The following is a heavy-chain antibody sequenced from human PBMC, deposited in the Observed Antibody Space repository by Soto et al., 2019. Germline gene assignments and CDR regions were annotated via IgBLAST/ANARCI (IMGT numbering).Heavy chain of an antibody. Sequence: QVQLVQSGAEVKKPGASVMVSCKASGYTFTSYGISWVRQAPGQGLEWMEWISAYNGNTNYAQKLQGRVTMTTDTSTSTAYMELRSLRSDDTAVYYCATEGGDYDILTAYYYYGMDVWGQGTTVTVSS. J-gene: IGHJ6*02. CDR1: GYTFTSYG. D-gene: IGHD3-9*01. V-gene: IGHV1-18*04. CDR3: ATEGGDYDILTAYYYYGMDV. CDR2: ISAYNGNT.